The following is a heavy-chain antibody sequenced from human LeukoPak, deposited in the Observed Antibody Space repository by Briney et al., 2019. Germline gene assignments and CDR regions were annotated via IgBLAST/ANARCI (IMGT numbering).Heavy chain of an antibody. Sequence: PSETLSLTCAVYGGSFSGYYWSWIRQPPGKGLEWIGEINHSGSTNYNPSLKSRITISVDMSKNQFSLKLSSVTAADTAVYYCARVDYGDYSKHFDYWGQGTLATVSS. CDR2: INHSGST. J-gene: IGHJ4*02. V-gene: IGHV4-34*01. CDR1: GGSFSGYY. CDR3: ARVDYGDYSKHFDY. D-gene: IGHD4-17*01.